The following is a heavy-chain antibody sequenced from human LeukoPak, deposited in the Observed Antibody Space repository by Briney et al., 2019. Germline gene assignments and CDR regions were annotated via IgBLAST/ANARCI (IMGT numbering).Heavy chain of an antibody. V-gene: IGHV4-59*01. CDR2: IYYSGST. Sequence: SETLSLTCAVYGGSINGYYWSWIRQPPGKGLEWIGYIYYSGSTNYNPSLKSRVTISVDTSKNQFSLKLSSVTAADTAVYYCARVTPNGIAAAGPYWYFDLWGRGTLVTVSS. CDR3: ARVTPNGIAAAGPYWYFDL. CDR1: GGSINGYY. D-gene: IGHD6-13*01. J-gene: IGHJ2*01.